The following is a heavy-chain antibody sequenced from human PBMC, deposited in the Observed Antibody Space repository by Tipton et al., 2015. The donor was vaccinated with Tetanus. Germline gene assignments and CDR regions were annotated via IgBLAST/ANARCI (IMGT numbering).Heavy chain of an antibody. V-gene: IGHV3-33*01. CDR1: GFTSSSYG. CDR3: ARAKISGPQDY. Sequence: SLRLSCAASGFTSSSYGMHWVRQAPGKGLEWVAVIWYDGSNKYYADSVKGRFTISRDNSKNTLYLQMNSLRAEDTAVYYCARAKISGPQDYWGQGTLVTVSS. D-gene: IGHD6-19*01. J-gene: IGHJ4*02. CDR2: IWYDGSNK.